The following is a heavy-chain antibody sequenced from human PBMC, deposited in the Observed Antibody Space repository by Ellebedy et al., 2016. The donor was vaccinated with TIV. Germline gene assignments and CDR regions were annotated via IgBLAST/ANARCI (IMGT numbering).Heavy chain of an antibody. V-gene: IGHV3-48*02. CDR2: ISSSGTAI. Sequence: PGGSLRLSCTASGFSFTNSDMNWVRQAPGKGLEWVSFISSSGTAIYYADSVKGRFTISRDNAKNSLYLHMNSLREEDTAVYYCYYVGYWGQGTLVTVSS. J-gene: IGHJ4*02. CDR1: GFSFTNSD. CDR3: YYVGY.